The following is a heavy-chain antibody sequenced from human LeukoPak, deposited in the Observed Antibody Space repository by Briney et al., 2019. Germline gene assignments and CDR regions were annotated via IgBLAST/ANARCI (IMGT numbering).Heavy chain of an antibody. Sequence: PSETLSLTCTDSGGSISSSSYYWGWIRQPPGKGLEWIGSIYYSGSTYYNPSLKSRVTISVDTSKNQFSLKLSSVTAADTAVYYCASRTYYYDSSGYYWNYFDYWGQGTLVTVSS. D-gene: IGHD3-22*01. V-gene: IGHV4-39*01. CDR2: IYYSGST. J-gene: IGHJ4*02. CDR3: ASRTYYYDSSGYYWNYFDY. CDR1: GGSISSSSYY.